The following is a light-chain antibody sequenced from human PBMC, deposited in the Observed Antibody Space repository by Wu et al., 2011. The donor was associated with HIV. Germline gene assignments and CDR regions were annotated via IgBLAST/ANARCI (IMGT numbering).Light chain of an antibody. CDR3: QQYYTYST. J-gene: IGKJ2*01. CDR2: GAS. Sequence: SPGERATLSCRASQSVSNNLAWYQQIPGQPPRLLIYGASTRATGVPARFSGSGSGTEFTLTISSLQSEDFATYYCQQYYTYSTFGQGTKLEIK. CDR1: QSVSNN. V-gene: IGKV3-15*01.